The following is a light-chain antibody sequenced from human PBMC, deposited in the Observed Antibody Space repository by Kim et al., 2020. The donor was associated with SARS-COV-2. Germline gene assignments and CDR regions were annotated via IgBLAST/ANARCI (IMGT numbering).Light chain of an antibody. Sequence: VTVSWPGSKYTIGAGYDVYWFQQFPGTGPKLLIFGNPNRPSGVPDRFSGPKSGSSASRAITGLQAEDEGDYCCQSYDSRLSGYWVFGGGTKLTVL. CDR2: GNP. V-gene: IGLV1-40*01. CDR3: QSYDSRLSGYWV. J-gene: IGLJ3*02. CDR1: KYTIGAGYD.